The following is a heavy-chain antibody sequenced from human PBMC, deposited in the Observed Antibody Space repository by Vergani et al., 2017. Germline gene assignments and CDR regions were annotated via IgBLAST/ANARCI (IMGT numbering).Heavy chain of an antibody. CDR3: TKGSRGYTGYFFDY. Sequence: EVQVVESGGGLVQPGGSLRLSCAASGFIFSHYSMNWVRQAPGKGLEWVSSVSGSSATPYYADSVKGRFIISRDNSKNTLHLQMNSLRADDTAVYYCTKGSRGYTGYFFDYWGQGTLATVSS. CDR1: GFIFSHYS. V-gene: IGHV3-23*04. J-gene: IGHJ4*02. CDR2: VSGSSATP. D-gene: IGHD5-12*01.